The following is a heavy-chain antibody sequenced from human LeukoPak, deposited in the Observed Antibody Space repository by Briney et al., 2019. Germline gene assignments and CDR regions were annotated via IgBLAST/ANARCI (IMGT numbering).Heavy chain of an antibody. J-gene: IGHJ5*02. CDR3: ARRAYSSSWYLVSWFDP. V-gene: IGHV4-39*01. CDR1: GGSISSSSYY. D-gene: IGHD6-13*01. CDR2: IYYSGST. Sequence: PSETLSLTCTVSGGSISSSSYYWGWIRQPPGKGLEWIGSIYYSGSTYYNPSLKSRVTISVDTSKNQFSLKLSSVTAADTAVYYCARRAYSSSWYLVSWFDPWGQGTLVTASS.